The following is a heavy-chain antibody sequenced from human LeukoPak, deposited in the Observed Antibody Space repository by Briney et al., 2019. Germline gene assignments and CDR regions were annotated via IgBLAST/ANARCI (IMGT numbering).Heavy chain of an antibody. V-gene: IGHV4-30-4*07. Sequence: PSETLSLTCAVSGGSISSGGYSWSWIRQPPGKGLEWIGYIYYSGSTYYNPSLKSRVTISVDTSKNQFSLKLSSVTAADTAVYYCARAPGGSSGYQDHFDYWGQGTLVTVSS. CDR1: GGSISSGGYS. CDR2: IYYSGST. J-gene: IGHJ4*02. CDR3: ARAPGGSSGYQDHFDY. D-gene: IGHD3-22*01.